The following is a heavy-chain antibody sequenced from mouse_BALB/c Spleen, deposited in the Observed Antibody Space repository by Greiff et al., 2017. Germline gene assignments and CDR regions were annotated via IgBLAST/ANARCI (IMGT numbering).Heavy chain of an antibody. V-gene: IGHV5-12-2*01. Sequence: EVKLVESGGGLVQPGGSLKLSCAASGFTFSSYTMSWVRQTPEKRLEWVAYISNGGGSTYYPDTVKGRFTISRDNAKNTLYLQMSSLKSEDTAMYYCARHPFTTATWYFDYWGQGTTLTVSS. D-gene: IGHD1-2*01. J-gene: IGHJ2*01. CDR2: ISNGGGST. CDR1: GFTFSSYT. CDR3: ARHPFTTATWYFDY.